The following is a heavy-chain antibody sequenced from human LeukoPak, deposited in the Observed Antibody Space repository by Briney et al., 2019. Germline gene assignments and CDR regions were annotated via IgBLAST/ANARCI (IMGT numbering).Heavy chain of an antibody. J-gene: IGHJ6*02. D-gene: IGHD3-10*01. Sequence: PGGSLRLSCAASGFTFSSYAMSWVRQAPGKGLEWVSAISGSGGSTYYADFVKGRFTISRDNSKNTLYLQMNSLRAEDTAVYYWAKELNGAYGSVSYYNFHYYYYGMDVWGQGTTDTVSS. CDR3: AKELNGAYGSVSYYNFHYYYYGMDV. CDR1: GFTFSSYA. CDR2: ISGSGGST. V-gene: IGHV3-23*01.